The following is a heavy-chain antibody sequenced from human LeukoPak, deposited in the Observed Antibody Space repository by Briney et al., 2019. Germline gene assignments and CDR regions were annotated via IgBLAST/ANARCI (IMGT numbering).Heavy chain of an antibody. J-gene: IGHJ3*02. V-gene: IGHV4-59*08. D-gene: IGHD5-12*01. CDR3: ARRYSGYGNAFDI. CDR1: GGSISSYN. CDR2: IYSSGST. Sequence: PSETLSLTCTVSGGSISSYNWSWIRQPPGKGLEWFGYIYSSGSTNYSPSLKSRVTTSVDTSKNHFSLKLYSVTAADTAVYYCARRYSGYGNAFDIWGQGTMVTVSS.